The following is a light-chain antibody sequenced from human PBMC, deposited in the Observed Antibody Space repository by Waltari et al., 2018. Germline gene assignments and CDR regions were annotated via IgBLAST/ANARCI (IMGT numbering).Light chain of an antibody. CDR3: SSRELSGHVV. CDR1: ILRTSY. J-gene: IGLJ2*01. Sequence: SSDLTQDPAVSVALGQTVRITCQGAILRTSYGNWCRQKPGQPPELVIYGKNNRPSGIPDRFSASSSGNTASLIITGAQAEDEADYYCSSRELSGHVVFGGGTRLTVL. CDR2: GKN. V-gene: IGLV3-19*01.